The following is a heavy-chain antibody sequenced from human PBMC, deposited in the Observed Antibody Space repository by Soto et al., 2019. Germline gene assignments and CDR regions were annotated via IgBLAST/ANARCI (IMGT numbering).Heavy chain of an antibody. CDR2: IYNSGRT. CDR1: GGSISSYY. V-gene: IGHV4-59*08. CDR3: ARRYGYSFDY. J-gene: IGHJ4*02. Sequence: SETLSLTCTVSGGSISSYYWSWIRQPPGKGLEWIGYIYNSGRTNYNPSLKSRVTISVDTSKNQFSLKLSSVTAADTAVYYCARRYGYSFDYWGQGTLVTVSS. D-gene: IGHD1-1*01.